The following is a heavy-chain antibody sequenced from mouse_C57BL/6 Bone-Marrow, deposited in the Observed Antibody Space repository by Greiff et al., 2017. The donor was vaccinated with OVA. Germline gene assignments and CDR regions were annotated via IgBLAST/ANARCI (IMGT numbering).Heavy chain of an antibody. CDR2: IRNKANGYTT. J-gene: IGHJ1*03. D-gene: IGHD1-2*01. V-gene: IGHV7-3*01. CDR3: ARYPLLRLWYFDV. CDR1: GFTFTDYY. Sequence: EVQRVESGGGLVQPGGSLSLSCAASGFTFTDYYMSWVRQPPGKALEWLGFIRNKANGYTTEYSASVKGRFTISRDNSQSILYLQMNALRAEDSATYYCARYPLLRLWYFDVWGTGTTVTVSS.